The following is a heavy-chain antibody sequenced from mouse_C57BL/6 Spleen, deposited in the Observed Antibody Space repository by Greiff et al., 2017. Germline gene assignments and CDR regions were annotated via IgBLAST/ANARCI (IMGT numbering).Heavy chain of an antibody. J-gene: IGHJ2*01. D-gene: IGHD2-4*01. CDR3: ARVGSDYDVSFDY. CDR1: GFTFSDYY. Sequence: EVMLVESEGGLVQPGSSMKLSCTASGFTFSDYYMAWVRQVPEKGLEWVANINYDGSSTYYLDSLKSRFIISRDNAKNILYLQMSSLKSEDTAAYYCARVGSDYDVSFDYWGQGTTLTVSS. V-gene: IGHV5-16*01. CDR2: INYDGSST.